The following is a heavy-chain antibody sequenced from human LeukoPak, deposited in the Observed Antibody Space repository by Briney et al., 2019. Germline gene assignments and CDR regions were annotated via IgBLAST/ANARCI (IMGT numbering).Heavy chain of an antibody. V-gene: IGHV4-61*02. CDR2: IYTSGCT. Sequence: PSETLSLTCTVSGVSISCGNYYRSAIRQPAGKGLEWIGRIYTSGCTNYNPSLKSRITISVDTSKNQFSLKLSSVTAADTAVYYCASPRPYSSGWYYFDYWGQGTLVTVSS. J-gene: IGHJ4*02. CDR1: GVSISCGNYY. CDR3: ASPRPYSSGWYYFDY. D-gene: IGHD6-19*01.